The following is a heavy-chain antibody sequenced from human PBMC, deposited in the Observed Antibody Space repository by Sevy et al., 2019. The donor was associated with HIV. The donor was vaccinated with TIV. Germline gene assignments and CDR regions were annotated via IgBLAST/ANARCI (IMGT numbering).Heavy chain of an antibody. CDR3: ARLTTQPTSDLYGLDV. D-gene: IGHD4-17*01. Sequence: ASVKVSCKASGYIFTDYYIHWVRQAPGQGLEWMAWINSDSVVTNYAQRFQGEVTVTRDTSLSTAYLELTNLKSNDTAIYYCARLTTQPTSDLYGLDVWGQGTTVTVSS. CDR2: INSDSVVT. J-gene: IGHJ6*02. CDR1: GYIFTDYY. V-gene: IGHV1-2*02.